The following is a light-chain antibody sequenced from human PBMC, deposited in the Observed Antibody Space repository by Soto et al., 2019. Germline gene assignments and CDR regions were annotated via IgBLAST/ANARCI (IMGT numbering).Light chain of an antibody. CDR1: SSDVGAYTY. J-gene: IGLJ1*01. CDR3: GSYAGSNNYV. Sequence: QSVLTQPPSASGSPGQSVTTSCTGTSSDVGAYTYVSWYQQHPGKAPKLMIYGVTERPSGVPDRFSGSKSGNTASLTVSGLQTEDEAYYYCGSYAGSNNYVFGTGTKVTVL. CDR2: GVT. V-gene: IGLV2-8*01.